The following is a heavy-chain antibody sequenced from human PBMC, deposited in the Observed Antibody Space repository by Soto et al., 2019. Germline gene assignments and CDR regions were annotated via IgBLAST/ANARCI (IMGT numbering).Heavy chain of an antibody. J-gene: IGHJ4*02. CDR2: IWYDGSNK. D-gene: IGHD4-17*01. V-gene: IGHV3-33*01. CDR1: GFTFSSYG. Sequence: QVQLVESGGGVVQPGRSLRLSCAASGFTFSSYGMHWVRQAPGKGLEWVAVIWYDGSNKNYADSVKGRFTISRDNSKNTLYLQRNSLRAEDTAVYYCGREGGGDYVLDDWGQGTLVTVSS. CDR3: GREGGGDYVLDD.